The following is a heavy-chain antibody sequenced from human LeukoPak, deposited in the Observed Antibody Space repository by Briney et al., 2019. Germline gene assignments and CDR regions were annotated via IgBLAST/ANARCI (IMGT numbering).Heavy chain of an antibody. J-gene: IGHJ4*02. CDR2: ISWDGGSS. D-gene: IGHD6-19*01. V-gene: IGHV3-43D*03. Sequence: PGGSLRLSCAASGFTFDDYAMHWVRQAPGKGLEWVSLISWDGGSSYYADSVKGRFTISRDNSKNSLYLQMNSLRAQDTALYYCAKDSKAVIGTGNIDYWGQGTLVTVSS. CDR3: AKDSKAVIGTGNIDY. CDR1: GFTFDDYA.